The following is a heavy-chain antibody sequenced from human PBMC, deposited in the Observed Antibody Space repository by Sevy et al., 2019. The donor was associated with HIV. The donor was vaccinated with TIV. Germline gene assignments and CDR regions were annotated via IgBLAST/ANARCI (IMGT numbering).Heavy chain of an antibody. D-gene: IGHD3-16*01. V-gene: IGHV3-21*01. Sequence: GGSLRLSCAASGFTFSSYSMNWVRQGPGKGLEWVSSISSSSSYIYYADSVKGRFTISRDNDKNSLYLQMNSLRAEDTAVYYCARDQGGVGGYYFDYWGQGTLVTVSS. CDR1: GFTFSSYS. CDR3: ARDQGGVGGYYFDY. CDR2: ISSSSSYI. J-gene: IGHJ4*02.